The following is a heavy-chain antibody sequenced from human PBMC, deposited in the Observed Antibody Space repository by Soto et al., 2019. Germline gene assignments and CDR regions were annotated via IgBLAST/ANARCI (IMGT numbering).Heavy chain of an antibody. V-gene: IGHV4-4*02. Sequence: QVHLQESGPGLVKPSGTLSLTCAVSGASVISTNWWSWVRQPPGKGLEWIGEIFHSGSTNYNPSLKSRFTISLDKSKNQFSLYLTSVTAADTAIYYCARDMFYYDSNYYYFRGPFDYWGQGTLVTVSS. D-gene: IGHD3-22*01. CDR1: GASVISTNW. CDR2: IFHSGST. CDR3: ARDMFYYDSNYYYFRGPFDY. J-gene: IGHJ4*02.